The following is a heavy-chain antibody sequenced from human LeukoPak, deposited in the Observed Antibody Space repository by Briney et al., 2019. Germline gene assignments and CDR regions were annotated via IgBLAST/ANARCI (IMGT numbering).Heavy chain of an antibody. CDR1: GGSISGYY. J-gene: IGHJ4*02. CDR2: IYYTGST. CDR3: ARAAREMATTPDFDY. D-gene: IGHD5-24*01. Sequence: SETLSLTCTVSGGSISGYYWSWIRQPPGKGLEWIGYIYYTGSTNYNPSLKSRATISVDTSKNQFSLKLSSVTAADTAVYYCARAAREMATTPDFDYWGQGTLVTVSS. V-gene: IGHV4-59*01.